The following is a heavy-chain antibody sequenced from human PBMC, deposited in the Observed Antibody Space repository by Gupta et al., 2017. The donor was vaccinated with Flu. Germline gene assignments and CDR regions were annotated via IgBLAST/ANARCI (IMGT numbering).Heavy chain of an antibody. CDR2: IWYDGDNE. CDR1: GFTFSNYG. Sequence: QVQLVESGGGVVQPGRSLRLSCAASGFTFSNYGMHWVRQAPGKGLEWVAVIWYDGDNEYYADSVKGRFTISRDNSKNTLYLQMNSLRAEDTAVYYCARDVRYGGTGGYYYYYGMDVWGQGTTVTVSS. V-gene: IGHV3-33*01. D-gene: IGHD4-17*01. J-gene: IGHJ6*02. CDR3: ARDVRYGGTGGYYYYYGMDV.